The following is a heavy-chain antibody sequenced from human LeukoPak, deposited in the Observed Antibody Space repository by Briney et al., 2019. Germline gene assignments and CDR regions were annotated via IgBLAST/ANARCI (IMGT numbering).Heavy chain of an antibody. V-gene: IGHV4-61*02. Sequence: SETLSLTCTVSGDSISSGSYYWSWIRRPAGKGLEWIGRIYTSGSTNYNPSLKSRVTISVDTSKNQFSLKLSSVTAADTAVYYCARDRPYYYYMDVWGKGTTVTVSS. CDR1: GDSISSGSYY. CDR2: IYTSGST. J-gene: IGHJ6*03. CDR3: ARDRPYYYYMDV.